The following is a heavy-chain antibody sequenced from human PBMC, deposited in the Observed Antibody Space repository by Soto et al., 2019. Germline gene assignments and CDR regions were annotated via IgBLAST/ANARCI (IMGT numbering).Heavy chain of an antibody. Sequence: GSGPTLVNPTQTLTLTCTFSGFSLSTSGVGVGWIRQPPGKALEWLALIYWDDDKRYSPSLKSRLTITKDTSKNQVVLTMTNMDPVDTATYYCAHTCRIVVVPAAIYWFDPWGQGTLVTVSS. CDR1: GFSLSTSGVG. CDR3: AHTCRIVVVPAAIYWFDP. V-gene: IGHV2-5*02. CDR2: IYWDDDK. D-gene: IGHD2-2*01. J-gene: IGHJ5*02.